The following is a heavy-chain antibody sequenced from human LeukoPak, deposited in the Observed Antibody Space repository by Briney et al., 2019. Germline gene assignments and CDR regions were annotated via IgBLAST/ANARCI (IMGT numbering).Heavy chain of an antibody. D-gene: IGHD3-22*01. CDR3: ARRTYYYDSSGYYPTKNYYMDV. J-gene: IGHJ6*03. Sequence: ASVKVSCKASGYTFTSYDINWVRQATGQGLEGMGWMNPNSGNTGYAQKFQGRVTITRNTSISTAYMELSSLRSEDTAVYYCARRTYYYDSSGYYPTKNYYMDVWGKGTTVTVSS. CDR1: GYTFTSYD. V-gene: IGHV1-8*03. CDR2: MNPNSGNT.